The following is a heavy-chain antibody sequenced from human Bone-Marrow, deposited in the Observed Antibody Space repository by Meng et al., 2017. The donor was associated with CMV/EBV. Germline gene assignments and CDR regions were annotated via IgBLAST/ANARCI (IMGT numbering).Heavy chain of an antibody. D-gene: IGHD1-20*01. J-gene: IGHJ3*02. V-gene: IGHV1-18*01. CDR2: ISAYNGNT. CDR3: AREVGHKSNWRRLGDAFDI. CDR1: GYTFTSYG. Sequence: ASVKVSCKASGYTFTSYGISWVRQAPGQGLEWMGWISAYNGNTNYAQKLQGRVTMTTDTSTSTAYMELRSLRSDDTAVYYCAREVGHKSNWRRLGDAFDIWGQGKMVNVSS.